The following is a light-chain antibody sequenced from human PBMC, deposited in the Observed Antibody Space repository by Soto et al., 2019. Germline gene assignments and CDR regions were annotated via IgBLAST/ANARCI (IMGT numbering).Light chain of an antibody. CDR2: EVT. CDR1: STDVGGYDY. V-gene: IGLV2-14*01. J-gene: IGLJ1*01. Sequence: QSALTQPASVSGSPGQSITISCTGTSTDVGGYDYVSWYQQHPLKAPKLIIYEVTNRPSGVSSRFSGSKSVNTASLTISGLQAEDEADYYCTSYTGSSGDVFGTGTKLTVL. CDR3: TSYTGSSGDV.